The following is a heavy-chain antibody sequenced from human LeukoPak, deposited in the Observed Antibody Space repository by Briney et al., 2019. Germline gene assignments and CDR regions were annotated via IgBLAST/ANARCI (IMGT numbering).Heavy chain of an antibody. V-gene: IGHV1-18*01. J-gene: IGHJ3*02. CDR2: VSAYNGNT. CDR3: ARHYYDSSGYHGPHDAFDI. D-gene: IGHD3-22*01. Sequence: GASVKVSCKASGYTFTSYGISWVRQAPGQGLEWMGWVSAYNGNTNYAQKLQGRVTMTTDTSTSTAYMELRILRSDDTAVYYCARHYYDSSGYHGPHDAFDIWGQGTMVTVSS. CDR1: GYTFTSYG.